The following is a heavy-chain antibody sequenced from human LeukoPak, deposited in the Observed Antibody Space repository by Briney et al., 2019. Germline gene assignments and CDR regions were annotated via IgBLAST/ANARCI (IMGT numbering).Heavy chain of an antibody. J-gene: IGHJ5*02. CDR1: GGSISSYY. V-gene: IGHV4-59*01. CDR3: ARVNGYNSIYNWFDP. Sequence: SETLSLTCTVSGGSISSYYWSWIRQPPGKGLEWIGYIYYSGSTNYNPSLKSRVTISVDTSKNQFSLKLSSLTAADTAVYYCARVNGYNSIYNWFDPWGQGTLVTVSS. CDR2: IYYSGST. D-gene: IGHD5-24*01.